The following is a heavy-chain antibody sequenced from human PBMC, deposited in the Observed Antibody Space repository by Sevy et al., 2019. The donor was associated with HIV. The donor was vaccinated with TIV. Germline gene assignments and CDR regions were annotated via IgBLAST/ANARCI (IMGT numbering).Heavy chain of an antibody. Sequence: GGSLRLSCAGSGFTFSSYAMHWVRQAPGKGLEWVAVISNDGSNKYYADSVKGRLTIPRDNSRNTLYLQMDSLRIEDTAVYYCARVGGGSNWFDPWGQGTLVTVSS. CDR2: ISNDGSNK. V-gene: IGHV3-30-3*01. J-gene: IGHJ5*02. D-gene: IGHD1-26*01. CDR3: ARVGGGSNWFDP. CDR1: GFTFSSYA.